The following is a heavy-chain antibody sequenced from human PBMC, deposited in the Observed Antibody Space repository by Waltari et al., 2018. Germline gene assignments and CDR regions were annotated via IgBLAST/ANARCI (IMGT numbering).Heavy chain of an antibody. CDR2: IYARDPA. Sequence: QVQVQESGPGLVKPSQTLSLSCTVSGDSITSRSSYWSWIRQSAGGGLEGIGQIYARDPAEYHPSPKSRVTRFADTSKNQILLRLKSVTAADTALYHCVRGIVRGGHYYGLDVWGQG. CDR1: GDSITSRSSY. V-gene: IGHV4-61*02. J-gene: IGHJ6*02. CDR3: VRGIVRGGHYYGLDV. D-gene: IGHD3-10*01.